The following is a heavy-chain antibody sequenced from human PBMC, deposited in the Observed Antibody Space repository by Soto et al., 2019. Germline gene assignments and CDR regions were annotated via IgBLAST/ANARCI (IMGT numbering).Heavy chain of an antibody. CDR3: TGISWFRGMDV. V-gene: IGHV6-1*01. CDR2: TYYKSKWNN. J-gene: IGHJ6*02. D-gene: IGHD3-10*01. CDR1: GDSVSSNSAG. Sequence: SQTLSLTCVISGDSVSSNSAGWNWIRQSPSRGLEWLGRTYYKSKWNNDYALSVKSRITINPDTSKNQFSLHLYSVTPEDTAVYYCTGISWFRGMDVWGQGTPVTVSS.